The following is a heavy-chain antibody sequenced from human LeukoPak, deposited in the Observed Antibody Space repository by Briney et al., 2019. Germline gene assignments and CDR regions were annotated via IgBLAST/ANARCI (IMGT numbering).Heavy chain of an antibody. V-gene: IGHV3-13*01. Sequence: PGGSLRLSCAASGFTFSSYDMHWVRQATGKGLEWVSAIGTAGDTYYPGSVKGRFTISRENAKNSLYLQMNSLRAGDTAVYYCARLSSHYGDYKVDPWGQGTLVTVSS. CDR3: ARLSSHYGDYKVDP. CDR2: IGTAGDT. J-gene: IGHJ5*02. D-gene: IGHD4-17*01. CDR1: GFTFSSYD.